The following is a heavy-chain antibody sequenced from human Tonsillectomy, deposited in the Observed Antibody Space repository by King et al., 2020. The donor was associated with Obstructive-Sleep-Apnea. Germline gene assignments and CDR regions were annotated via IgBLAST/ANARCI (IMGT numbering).Heavy chain of an antibody. CDR3: ARDSHDYDDYTLLAY. J-gene: IGHJ4*02. D-gene: IGHD4-17*01. V-gene: IGHV3-48*04. CDR2: ISSSTSTI. CDR1: GFTFNTYS. Sequence: VQLVESGGGLVQPGGSLRLSCATSGFTFNTYSMNWVRQAPGKGLEWLSYISSSTSTIYYTDSVKGRFTISRDDAKNSLYLQMNNLRAEDTAVYYCARDSHDYDDYTLLAYWGQGTLVTVSS.